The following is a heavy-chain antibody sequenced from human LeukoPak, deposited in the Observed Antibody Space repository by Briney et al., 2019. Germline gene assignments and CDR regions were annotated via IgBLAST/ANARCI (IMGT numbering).Heavy chain of an antibody. CDR3: AKDRNTYYYGSGSYFDY. Sequence: TGGSLRLSCAASGFTFSNSWMSWVRQAPGKGLEWVGRIKSKTDGGTTDYAAHVKGRFTVARDDSKDMLYLQMNSLRAEDTAVYYCAKDRNTYYYGSGSYFDYWGQGTLVTVSS. V-gene: IGHV3-15*01. D-gene: IGHD3-10*01. J-gene: IGHJ4*02. CDR1: GFTFSNSW. CDR2: IKSKTDGGTT.